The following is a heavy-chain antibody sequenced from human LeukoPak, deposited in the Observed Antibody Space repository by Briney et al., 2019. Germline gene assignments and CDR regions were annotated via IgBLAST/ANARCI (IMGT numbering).Heavy chain of an antibody. CDR3: ATDIGSAPFDY. J-gene: IGHJ4*02. CDR2: IWSDGSNK. Sequence: GRSLRLCCAASGFTFSSYGMHWVRQATGKGLEWVAVIWSDGSNKNYADSVKGRFTISRDNSKNTLYLQMNSLRVEDTAMYYCATDIGSAPFDYWGQGTLVTVSS. CDR1: GFTFSSYG. V-gene: IGHV3-33*01. D-gene: IGHD3-10*01.